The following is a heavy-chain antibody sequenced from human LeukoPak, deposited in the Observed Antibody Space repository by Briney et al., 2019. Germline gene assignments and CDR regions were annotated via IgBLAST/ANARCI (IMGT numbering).Heavy chain of an antibody. D-gene: IGHD2-2*01. Sequence: GSLRLSCAASGFTFSNYGMHWVRQPPGKGLEWIGEIYHSGSTNYNPSLESRVTVSVDKSKNQFSLDLSSVTAADTAVYYCARFCGSTSWHSGYYYGIDVWGQGTTVTVSS. J-gene: IGHJ6*02. CDR1: GFTFSNYG. V-gene: IGHV4-4*02. CDR2: IYHSGST. CDR3: ARFCGSTSWHSGYYYGIDV.